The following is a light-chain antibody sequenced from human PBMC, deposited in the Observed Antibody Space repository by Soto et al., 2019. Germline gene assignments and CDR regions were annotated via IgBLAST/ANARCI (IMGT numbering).Light chain of an antibody. J-gene: IGKJ1*01. CDR3: QQYTSWPPWT. CDR2: DAS. Sequence: EIVFKHSPGTVSLSPGERATLSCRASQSVSSSYLAWYQQKPGQAPRLLIYDASTRATGIPARFSGSGSGTEFTLTISGLQSEDFAVYYCQQYTSWPPWTFGQGTNVDI. CDR1: QSVSSSY. V-gene: IGKV3-15*01.